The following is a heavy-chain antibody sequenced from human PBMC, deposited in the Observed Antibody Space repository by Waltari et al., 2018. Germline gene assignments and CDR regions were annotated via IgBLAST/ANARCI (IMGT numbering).Heavy chain of an antibody. CDR1: GGSISSSSYY. CDR2: IYYSGST. V-gene: IGHV4-39*07. Sequence: QLQLQESGPGLVKPSETLSLTCTVSGGSISSSSYYWGWIRQPPGKGLEWIGSIYYSGSTYYTPSLKSRVTISVDTSKNQFSLKLSSVTAADTAVYYCARDGSSWYGEVDYWGQGTLVTVSS. CDR3: ARDGSSWYGEVDY. J-gene: IGHJ4*02. D-gene: IGHD6-13*01.